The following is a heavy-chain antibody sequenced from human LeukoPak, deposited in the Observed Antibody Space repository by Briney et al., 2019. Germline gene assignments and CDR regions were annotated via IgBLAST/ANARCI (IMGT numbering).Heavy chain of an antibody. D-gene: IGHD4-17*01. CDR1: GGSINTYY. Sequence: ASETLSLTCTVSGGSINTYYWNWIRQPPGKGLERIGYIYSSGSTYYNPSLKSRLIMSVDTSKNQFSLKLSSVTAADTAVYYCARLTLFYGDYVGWFDPWGQGTLVTVSS. J-gene: IGHJ5*02. CDR2: IYSSGST. CDR3: ARLTLFYGDYVGWFDP. V-gene: IGHV4-59*13.